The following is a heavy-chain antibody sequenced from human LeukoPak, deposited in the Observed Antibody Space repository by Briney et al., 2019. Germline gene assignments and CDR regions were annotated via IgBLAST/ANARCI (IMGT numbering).Heavy chain of an antibody. D-gene: IGHD1-1*01. V-gene: IGHV4-59*12. CDR2: IYYSGST. J-gene: IGHJ4*02. CDR1: GGSISSYY. Sequence: SETLSLTCTVSGGSISSYYWSWIRQPPGKGLEWIGYIYYSGSTNYNPSLKSRVTISVDTSKNQFSLKLSSVTAADPAVYYCARSVWNYYDYWGQGTLVTVSS. CDR3: ARSVWNYYDY.